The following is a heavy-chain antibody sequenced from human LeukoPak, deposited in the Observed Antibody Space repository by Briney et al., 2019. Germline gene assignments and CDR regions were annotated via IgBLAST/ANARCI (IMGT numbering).Heavy chain of an antibody. D-gene: IGHD1-26*01. CDR2: IYYSGNT. CDR3: ARGEVNYYLYGMDV. Sequence: SETLSLTCTVSGGSISSYYWSWFRQSPRKGLEWIGYIYYSGNTNYNPSLKSRVTISVDTSKSQFSLKLSSVTAADTAVYYCARGEVNYYLYGMDVWGQGTTVTVSS. J-gene: IGHJ6*02. V-gene: IGHV4-59*01. CDR1: GGSISSYY.